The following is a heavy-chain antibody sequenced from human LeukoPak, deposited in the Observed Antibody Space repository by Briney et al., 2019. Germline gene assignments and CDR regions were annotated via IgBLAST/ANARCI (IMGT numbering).Heavy chain of an antibody. CDR2: IPSGGFYE. J-gene: IGHJ4*02. D-gene: IGHD3-10*01. V-gene: IGHV3-30-3*01. CDR1: GFNFGNYA. Sequence: GGSLRLSCAASGFNFGNYAMHWVRQAPGKGLEWVSLIPSGGFYEYYADSVKGRYTISRDDSGNTLYLQLNSLRPEDTAVYYCARDSTYYYESGSSGPHYFDNWGQGTLVTVSS. CDR3: ARDSTYYYESGSSGPHYFDN.